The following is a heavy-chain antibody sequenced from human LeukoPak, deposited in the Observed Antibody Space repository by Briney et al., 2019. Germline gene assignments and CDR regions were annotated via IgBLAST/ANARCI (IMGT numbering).Heavy chain of an antibody. D-gene: IGHD2/OR15-2a*01. CDR3: TKYWGTDSHYLYFVL. V-gene: IGHV3-74*01. CDR1: GFTLSRYW. CDR2: INGDGSIKTAGRYT. Sequence: GGSVRLSCAASGFTLSRYWLSHWVRQVPGKGLEWVSRINGDGSIKTAGRYTGYADSVKGRVTISIDDDKSTLYLQMNDLRTDDTAVYYGTKYWGTDSHYLYFVLWVRGRDITVSS. J-gene: IGHJ2*01.